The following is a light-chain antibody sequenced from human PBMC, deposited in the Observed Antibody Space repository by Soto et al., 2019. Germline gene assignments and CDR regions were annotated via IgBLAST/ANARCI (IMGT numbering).Light chain of an antibody. V-gene: IGLV2-14*01. J-gene: IGLJ3*02. CDR3: SAYTARSTLV. CDR1: MRDVGAYNL. CDR2: EVR. Sequence: HSAPTQPASVSGSAGQSITISCSGTMRDVGAYNLVSWYQQHPGTAPKLIIYEVRNRPSGISSRFSGSRSGNTASLTISGLQSEDEGDYYCSAYTARSTLVFGGGTKLTVL.